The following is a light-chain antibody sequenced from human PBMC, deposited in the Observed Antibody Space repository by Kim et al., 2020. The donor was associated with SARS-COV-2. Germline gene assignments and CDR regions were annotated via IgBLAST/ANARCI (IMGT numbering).Light chain of an antibody. Sequence: SYELTQPPSVTVSPGQTATITCSGDKLGDKYAYWYQQRPGQSPMLVVYQDAKRPSGIPERFSGSNSGNTATLTISGTQALDEADYYCQAWDTGRVVFGGGTQLTVL. V-gene: IGLV3-1*01. CDR2: QDA. CDR1: KLGDKY. CDR3: QAWDTGRVV. J-gene: IGLJ2*01.